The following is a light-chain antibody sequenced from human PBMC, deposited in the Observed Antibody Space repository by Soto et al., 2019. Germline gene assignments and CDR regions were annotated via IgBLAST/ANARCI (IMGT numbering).Light chain of an antibody. CDR3: MQGAHWPWT. CDR2: KVS. V-gene: IGKV2-30*01. CDR1: QSLVYSDGNTY. J-gene: IGKJ1*01. Sequence: DVMMTQSPLSLPVTLGQPASISCRSSQSLVYSDGNTYLNWFQQRPGQSPRRLIYKVSNRDSGVPDRFSGSGSGTDFTLKISRVEAEDVGVSYCMQGAHWPWTFGQGTKVEIK.